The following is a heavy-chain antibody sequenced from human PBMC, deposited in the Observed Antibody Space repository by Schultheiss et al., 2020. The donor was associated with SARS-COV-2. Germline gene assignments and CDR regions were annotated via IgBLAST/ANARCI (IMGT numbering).Heavy chain of an antibody. Sequence: ASVKVSCKASGYTFTRYYMHWVRQAPGQGLEWMGWISGYNGNTNYAQKYQGRVTITRNTSISTAYMELSSLRSEDTAVYYCARANYGMDVWGQGTTVTVSS. V-gene: IGHV1-8*03. CDR3: ARANYGMDV. J-gene: IGHJ6*02. CDR1: GYTFTRYY. CDR2: ISGYNGNT.